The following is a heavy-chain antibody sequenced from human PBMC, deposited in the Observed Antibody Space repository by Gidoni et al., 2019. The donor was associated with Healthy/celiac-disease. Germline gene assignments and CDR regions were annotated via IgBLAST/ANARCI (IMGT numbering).Heavy chain of an antibody. CDR3: ARGNWNYGMNNNWFDP. Sequence: QVQLQESGPGLVKPSQTLSLTCTVSGGPITSGGYHWSWIRQPAGKGLEWIGRIYTSGSTNYNPSLKSRVTISVDTSKNQFSLKLSSVTAADTAVYYCARGNWNYGMNNNWFDPWGQGTLVTVSS. V-gene: IGHV4-61*02. J-gene: IGHJ5*02. CDR2: IYTSGST. CDR1: GGPITSGGYH. D-gene: IGHD1-7*01.